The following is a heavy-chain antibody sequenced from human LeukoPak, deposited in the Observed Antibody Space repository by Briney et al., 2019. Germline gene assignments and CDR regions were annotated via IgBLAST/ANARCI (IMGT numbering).Heavy chain of an antibody. D-gene: IGHD2-15*01. J-gene: IGHJ4*02. V-gene: IGHV4-34*01. CDR2: INHSGST. CDR1: GGSFSGYY. Sequence: PSETLSLTCAVYGGSFSGYYWSWIRQPPGKGLGWIGEINHSGSTNYNPSLRSRVTISVDTSRNQVSLKVTSVTAADTALYYCARVVASTSIDSWGQGILVTVSS. CDR3: ARVVASTSIDS.